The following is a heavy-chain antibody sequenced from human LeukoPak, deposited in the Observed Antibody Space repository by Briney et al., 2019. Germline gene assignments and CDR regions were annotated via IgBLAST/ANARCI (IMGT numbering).Heavy chain of an antibody. J-gene: IGHJ6*03. CDR1: GYTFTGYY. V-gene: IGHV1-46*01. CDR2: INPSGGST. CDR3: AREDNGYSWDDYYYYYMDV. Sequence: GASVKVSCKASGYTFTGYYMHWVRQAPGQGLEWMGIINPSGGSTSYAQKFQGRVTMTRDMSTSTVYMELSSLRSEDTAVYYCAREDNGYSWDDYYYYYMDVWGKGTTVTVSS. D-gene: IGHD5-18*01.